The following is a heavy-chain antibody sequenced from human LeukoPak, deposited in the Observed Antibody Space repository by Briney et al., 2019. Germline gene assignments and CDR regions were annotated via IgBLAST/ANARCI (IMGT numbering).Heavy chain of an antibody. Sequence: GGSLRLSCAASGFTFSSYAMSWVRQAPGKGLEWVSAIGTAGDTYYPGSVKGRFTISRENAKNSLYLQMNSLRAGDTAVYYCARAMPGRYYDILTGLNPNYGMDVWGQGTTVTVSS. CDR3: ARAMPGRYYDILTGLNPNYGMDV. CDR2: IGTAGDT. CDR1: GFTFSSYA. V-gene: IGHV3-13*01. J-gene: IGHJ6*02. D-gene: IGHD3-9*01.